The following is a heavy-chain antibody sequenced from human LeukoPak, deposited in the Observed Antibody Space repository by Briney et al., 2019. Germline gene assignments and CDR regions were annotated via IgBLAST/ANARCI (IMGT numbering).Heavy chain of an antibody. CDR2: IKAKTDGGTA. D-gene: IGHD1-1*01. CDR1: GFSFNNAW. CDR3: STGGGTNDF. J-gene: IGHJ4*02. Sequence: GGSLRLSXVVSGFSFNNAWVGWVRQAPGKGLEWVGRIKAKTDGGTADYAAPVKGRFTISRDDSKNTVFLQMDSLKIEDTAVYFCSTGGGTNDFWGQGALVIVSS. V-gene: IGHV3-15*01.